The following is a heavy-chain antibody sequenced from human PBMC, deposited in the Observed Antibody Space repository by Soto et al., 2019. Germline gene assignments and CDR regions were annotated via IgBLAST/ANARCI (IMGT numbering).Heavy chain of an antibody. J-gene: IGHJ4*02. CDR1: GGSISSGGYY. CDR2: IYYSGST. Sequence: LCGGSISSGGYYWSWIRQHPGKGLEWIGYIYYSGSTYYNPSLKSRVTISVDTSKNQFSLKLSSVTAADTAVYYCARASAEQQPLDYWGQGTLVTVSS. CDR3: ARASAEQQPLDY. V-gene: IGHV4-31*02. D-gene: IGHD6-13*01.